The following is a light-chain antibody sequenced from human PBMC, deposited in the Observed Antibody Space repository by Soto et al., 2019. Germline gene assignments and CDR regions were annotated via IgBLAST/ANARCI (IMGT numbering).Light chain of an antibody. CDR1: QTISSW. J-gene: IGKJ1*01. V-gene: IGKV1-5*03. CDR2: KAS. CDR3: QHYNSYSEA. Sequence: DIQMTQPPSSLSASVGDRFTITLLASQTISSWLAWYQQKPGKAPKLLIYKASTLKSGVPSRFSGSGSGTEFTLTISSLQPDDFATYYCQHYNSYSEAFGQGTKVDI.